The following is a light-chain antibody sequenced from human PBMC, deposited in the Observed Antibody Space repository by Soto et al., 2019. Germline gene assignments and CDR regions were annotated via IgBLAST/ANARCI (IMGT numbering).Light chain of an antibody. J-gene: IGKJ2*01. CDR3: QQSYSTPYT. CDR1: QSISSY. Sequence: DIQMTQSPSSLSASVGDRVTITCRASQSISSYLNWYQQKPGKAPKLLIYAASSLQSGVPSRFSGSGSGTDFTLTISSRQPEDFATYYCQQSYSTPYTFCQGTQLEIK. V-gene: IGKV1-39*01. CDR2: AAS.